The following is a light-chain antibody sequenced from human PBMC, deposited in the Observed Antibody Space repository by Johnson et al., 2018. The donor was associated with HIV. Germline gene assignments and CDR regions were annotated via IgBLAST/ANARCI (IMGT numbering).Light chain of an antibody. V-gene: IGLV1-51*02. CDR2: ENN. Sequence: QSVLTQPPSVSAAPGQKVTISCSGSSSNIGNNYVSWYQQLPGTAPKLLIYENNKRPSGIPDRFSGSKSGTSATLGITGLQTGDEADYYCGTWDNSLSGLVCGTGTKVTVL. CDR3: GTWDNSLSGLV. J-gene: IGLJ1*01. CDR1: SSNIGNNY.